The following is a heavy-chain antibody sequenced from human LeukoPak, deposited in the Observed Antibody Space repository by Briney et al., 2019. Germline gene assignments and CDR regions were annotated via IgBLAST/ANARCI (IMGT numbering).Heavy chain of an antibody. Sequence: GGSLRLSCAASGFTFSSYSMNWVRQAPGKGLEWVSSISTSSIYIYYADSVKGRFTISRDNAKNSLYLQMNSLRAEDTALYYCARDATYCAGGSCSRFDPWGQGTLVTVSS. CDR2: ISTSSIYI. CDR1: GFTFSSYS. D-gene: IGHD2-15*01. J-gene: IGHJ5*02. CDR3: ARDATYCAGGSCSRFDP. V-gene: IGHV3-21*01.